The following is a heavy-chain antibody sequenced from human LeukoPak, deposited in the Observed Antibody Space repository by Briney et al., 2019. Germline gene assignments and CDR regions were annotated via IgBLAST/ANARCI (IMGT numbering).Heavy chain of an antibody. J-gene: IGHJ6*03. V-gene: IGHV4-59*01. Sequence: SETLSLTCTVSGGSISSYYWSWIRQPPGKGLEWIGYIYYSGSTNYNPSLKSRVTISVDTSKNQFSLKLSSVTAADTAVYYCAREVYYYDSSGYYDGDYYYYMDVWGKGTTVTVSS. CDR2: IYYSGST. D-gene: IGHD3-22*01. CDR1: GGSISSYY. CDR3: AREVYYYDSSGYYDGDYYYYMDV.